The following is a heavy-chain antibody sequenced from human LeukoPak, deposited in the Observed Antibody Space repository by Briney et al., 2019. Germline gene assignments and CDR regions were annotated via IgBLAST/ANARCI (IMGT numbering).Heavy chain of an antibody. J-gene: IGHJ4*02. V-gene: IGHV3-30*03. CDR2: ISYDGSNK. CDR3: ARDNAGSGWVY. Sequence: PGGSLRLSCAASGFTFSSYGMHWVRQAPGKGLEWVAVISYDGSNKYYADSVKGRFTISRDNSKNTLYLQMNSLRAEDTAVYYCARDNAGSGWVYWGQGTLVTVSS. D-gene: IGHD6-19*01. CDR1: GFTFSSYG.